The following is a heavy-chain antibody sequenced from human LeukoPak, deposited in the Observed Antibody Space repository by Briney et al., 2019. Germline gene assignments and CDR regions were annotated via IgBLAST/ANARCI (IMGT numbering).Heavy chain of an antibody. Sequence: GGSLRLSCVTSGFTFSNNATTWVRQAPGKGLEWVSIVSGDGSSTLYADSVKGRFAISRDSSERTVYLQMDSLRADDTAIYYCAKGLGPNCGGGCYSRVFDYWGQGTLVTVSS. D-gene: IGHD2-21*02. CDR2: VSGDGSST. J-gene: IGHJ4*02. CDR3: AKGLGPNCGGGCYSRVFDY. CDR1: GFTFSNNA. V-gene: IGHV3-23*01.